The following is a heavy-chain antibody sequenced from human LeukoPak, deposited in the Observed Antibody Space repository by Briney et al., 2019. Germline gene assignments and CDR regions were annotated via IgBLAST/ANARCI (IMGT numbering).Heavy chain of an antibody. CDR1: GYTFTSYG. CDR3: ARVTQTDYDFDY. V-gene: IGHV1-18*01. D-gene: IGHD4-17*01. J-gene: IGHJ4*02. CDR2: ISAYNGNT. Sequence: GASVKVSCKAPGYTFTSYGISWVRQAPGQGLEWMGWISAYNGNTDYAQKLQGRVTMTTDTSTSTAYMELRSLRSDDTAVYYCARVTQTDYDFDYWGQGTLVTVSS.